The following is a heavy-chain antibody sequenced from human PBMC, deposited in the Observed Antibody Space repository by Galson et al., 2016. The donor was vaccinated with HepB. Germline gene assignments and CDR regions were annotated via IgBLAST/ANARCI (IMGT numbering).Heavy chain of an antibody. D-gene: IGHD3-16*01. CDR3: ARGRGTYGMDV. CDR1: GGSFSGYF. V-gene: IGHV4-34*01. CDR2: INIGGST. Sequence: SETLSLTCAVYGGSFSGYFWSWIRQPPGKGLEWIGEINIGGSTNYTPSLKSRVTISMDMSMKQFPLKMTSVTAADTAVYYCARGRGTYGMDVWGQGTTVTVSS. J-gene: IGHJ6*02.